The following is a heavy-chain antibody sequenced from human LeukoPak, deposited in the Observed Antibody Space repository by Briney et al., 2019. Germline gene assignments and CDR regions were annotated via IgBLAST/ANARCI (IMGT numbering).Heavy chain of an antibody. J-gene: IGHJ4*02. V-gene: IGHV4-59*01. CDR1: GDSINNYY. CDR2: TYYSGST. D-gene: IGHD3-22*01. CDR3: ARGRQYYDSTGYYY. Sequence: SETLSLTCTVSGDSINNYYCSWVRQPPGKGLEWIGYTYYSGSTSYNPSFKSRVTISVDTSKSQFSLKLSSVTAADTAVYYCARGRQYYDSTGYYYWGQGTLVTVSS.